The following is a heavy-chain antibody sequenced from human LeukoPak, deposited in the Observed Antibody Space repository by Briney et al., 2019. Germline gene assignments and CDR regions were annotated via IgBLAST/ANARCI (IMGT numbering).Heavy chain of an antibody. CDR2: ISNRGIII. CDR1: GFNFSATY. J-gene: IGHJ4*02. D-gene: IGHD4-23*01. V-gene: IGHV3-11*01. Sequence: GGSLRLSCADSGFNFSATYMTWIRQAPGKGLEWVSYISNRGIIINNADSVKGRFTISRDDAKSSLYLHMNNLRTEDTALYYCASGGDYVGIAATFRYWGQGSLVTVSS. CDR3: ASGGDYVGIAATFRY.